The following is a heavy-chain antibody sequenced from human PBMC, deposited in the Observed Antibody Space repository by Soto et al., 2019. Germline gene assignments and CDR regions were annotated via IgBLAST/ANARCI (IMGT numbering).Heavy chain of an antibody. CDR2: ISSSSSYI. Sequence: GGSLRLSCAASGFTFSSYSMNWVRQAPGKGLEWVSSISSSSSYIYYADSVKGRFTISRDNAKNSLYLQMNSLRAEDTAVYYCARAPYYYDSSGYWAYWGQGTMVTVSS. CDR1: GFTFSSYS. CDR3: ARAPYYYDSSGYWAY. D-gene: IGHD3-22*01. V-gene: IGHV3-21*01. J-gene: IGHJ4*02.